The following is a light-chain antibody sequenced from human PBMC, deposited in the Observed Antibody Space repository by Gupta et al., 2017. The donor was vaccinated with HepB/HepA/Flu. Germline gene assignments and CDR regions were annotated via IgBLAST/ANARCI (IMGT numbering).Light chain of an antibody. Sequence: DIVMTQSPDSLAVSLGERSTINCKSSKSCLYSSNNKKYLAWYQQKPGQPPKLLIYWASTREYGVPDRFSGRGSGTDFTLTISSLQAEDVAVYYCQQDDSTPGTFGQGTKMDIK. J-gene: IGKJ2*02. CDR2: WAS. V-gene: IGKV4-1*01. CDR3: QQDDSTPGT. CDR1: KSCLYSSNNKKY.